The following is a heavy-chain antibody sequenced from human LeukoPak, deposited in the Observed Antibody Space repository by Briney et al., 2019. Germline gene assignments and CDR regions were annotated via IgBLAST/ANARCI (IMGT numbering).Heavy chain of an antibody. Sequence: ASVKVSCKASGYTFTGYYMHWVRQAPGQGLEWMGWINPNSGGANYAQKFQGRVTMTRDTSISTAYMELSRLRSDDTAVYYCARVRVYGALTGTRNFDYWGQGTLVTVSS. CDR1: GYTFTGYY. CDR2: INPNSGGA. D-gene: IGHD1-7*01. CDR3: ARVRVYGALTGTRNFDY. V-gene: IGHV1-2*02. J-gene: IGHJ4*02.